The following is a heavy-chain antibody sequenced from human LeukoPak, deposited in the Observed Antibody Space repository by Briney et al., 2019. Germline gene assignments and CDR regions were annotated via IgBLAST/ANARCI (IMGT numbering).Heavy chain of an antibody. CDR2: INPNRGGT. V-gene: IGHV1-2*02. CDR1: GYSFTGYY. J-gene: IGHJ4*02. D-gene: IGHD6-19*01. CDR3: ARVHSSAWYYFDY. Sequence: ASVKLSCKGSGYSFTGYYIHWVRHAPGQGIEWMGWINPNRGGTNYAQRFLGRVTMTRDTSISAAYMELSRLRSDDTAVYYCARVHSSAWYYFDYWGQGTLVTVSS.